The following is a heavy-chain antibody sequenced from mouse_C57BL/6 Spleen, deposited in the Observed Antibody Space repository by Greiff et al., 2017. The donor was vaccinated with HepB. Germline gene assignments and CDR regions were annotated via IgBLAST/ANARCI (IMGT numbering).Heavy chain of an antibody. D-gene: IGHD2-1*01. CDR2: INYDGSST. J-gene: IGHJ2*01. CDR3: ARDLGYGNYDY. Sequence: EVQLVESEGGLVQPGSSMKLSCTASGFTFSDYYMAWVRQVPEKGLEWVANINYDGSSTYYLDSLKSRFIISRDNAKNILYLQMSSLKSEDTATYYCARDLGYGNYDYWGQGTTLTVSS. V-gene: IGHV5-16*01. CDR1: GFTFSDYY.